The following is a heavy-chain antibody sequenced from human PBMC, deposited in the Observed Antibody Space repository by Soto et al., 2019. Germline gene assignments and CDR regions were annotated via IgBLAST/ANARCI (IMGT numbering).Heavy chain of an antibody. CDR3: ASRDPGTSVDY. Sequence: SETLSLTCAVSGGSFTSNNWWTWVRQPPGQGLEWIGEIYRTGSTNYNPSLKSRVTISLDKSENQFSLKVTALTAADTAVYYCASRDPGTSVDYWGQGTLVTVSS. V-gene: IGHV4-4*02. CDR2: IYRTGST. D-gene: IGHD1-7*01. J-gene: IGHJ4*02. CDR1: GGSFTSNNW.